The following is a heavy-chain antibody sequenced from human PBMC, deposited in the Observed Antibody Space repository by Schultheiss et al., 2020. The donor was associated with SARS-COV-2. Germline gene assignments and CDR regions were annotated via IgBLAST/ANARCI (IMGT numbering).Heavy chain of an antibody. D-gene: IGHD1-26*01. J-gene: IGHJ4*02. V-gene: IGHV1-69*06. CDR1: GGTFSSYA. CDR3: ARFLSGEWELLVDY. CDR2: IIPIFGTA. Sequence: KISCKASGGTFSSYAISWVRQAPGQGLEWMGGIIPIFGTANYAQKFQGRVTITADKSTSTAYMELSSLRSEDTAVYYCARFLSGEWELLVDYWGQGTLVTVSS.